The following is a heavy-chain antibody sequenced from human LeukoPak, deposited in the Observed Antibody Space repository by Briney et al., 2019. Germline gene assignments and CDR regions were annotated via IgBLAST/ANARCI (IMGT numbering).Heavy chain of an antibody. V-gene: IGHV3-21*01. Sequence: GGSLRLSCAASGFSFSSYSMNWVRQAPGKGLEWVSSISRSSSYIYYADSVKGRFTISRDNAKNSLYLQMDSLRAEDTAVYYCARIVTVAWSERRPGYYYMDVWGKGTTVTVSS. CDR2: ISRSSSYI. J-gene: IGHJ6*03. D-gene: IGHD1-1*01. CDR3: ARIVTVAWSERRPGYYYMDV. CDR1: GFSFSSYS.